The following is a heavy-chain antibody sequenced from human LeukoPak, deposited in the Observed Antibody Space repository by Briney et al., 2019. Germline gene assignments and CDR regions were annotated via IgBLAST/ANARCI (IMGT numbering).Heavy chain of an antibody. D-gene: IGHD4-23*01. CDR3: AADLGGYSSFDY. CDR2: IVVGSGNT. CDR1: GFTFTSSA. V-gene: IGHV1-58*02. J-gene: IGHJ4*02. Sequence: SVKVSCKASGFTFTSSAMQWVRQARGQRLEWIGWIVVGSGNTNYAQKFQERVTITRDMSTSTAYMELSSLRSEDTAVYYCAADLGGYSSFDYWGQGTLVTVST.